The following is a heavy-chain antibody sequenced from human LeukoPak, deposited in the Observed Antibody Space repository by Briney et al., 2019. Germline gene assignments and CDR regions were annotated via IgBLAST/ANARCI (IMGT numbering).Heavy chain of an antibody. CDR3: ARERPPGDSSSWFLEGYFDI. CDR1: GGTFSSYA. V-gene: IGHV1-69*05. J-gene: IGHJ4*02. Sequence: SVKVSCKASGGTFSSYAITWVRQAPGQGLEWMGRIIPIFGTANYAQKFQGRVTITTDESTSTAYMELSTLRSDDTAVYYCARERPPGDSSSWFLEGYFDIWGRGTLVTVSS. D-gene: IGHD6-13*01. CDR2: IIPIFGTA.